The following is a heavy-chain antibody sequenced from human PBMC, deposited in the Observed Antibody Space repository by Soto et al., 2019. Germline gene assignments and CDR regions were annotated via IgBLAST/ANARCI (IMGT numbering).Heavy chain of an antibody. CDR3: AKSRYSDSSGDFYDY. CDR2: IGGSGRTT. Sequence: EVQLLESGGGLVQPGGSLSLSCAASAFTFKNYARTWVRKAPGKGLNWVSGIGGSGRTTYYADSVKGRFTISRDNSNNTLFLQMNSLRAEDTAVYYCAKSRYSDSSGDFYDYWGQGTLVTVSS. J-gene: IGHJ4*02. V-gene: IGHV3-23*01. CDR1: AFTFKNYA. D-gene: IGHD3-22*01.